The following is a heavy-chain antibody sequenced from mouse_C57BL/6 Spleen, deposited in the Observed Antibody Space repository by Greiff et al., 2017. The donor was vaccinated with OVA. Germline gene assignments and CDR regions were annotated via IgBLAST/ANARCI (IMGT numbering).Heavy chain of an antibody. CDR2: IYPGSGST. Sequence: VQLQQPGAELVKPGASVKMSCKASGYTFTSYWITWVKQRPGQGLEWIGDIYPGSGSTNYNEEFKSKATLTVDTSSSTAYMQLSSLTSEDSAVYDWERRPARWGNCDGWGTGTTVTVSA. CDR1: GYTFTSYW. CDR3: ERRPARWGNCDG. J-gene: IGHJ1*03. V-gene: IGHV1-55*01.